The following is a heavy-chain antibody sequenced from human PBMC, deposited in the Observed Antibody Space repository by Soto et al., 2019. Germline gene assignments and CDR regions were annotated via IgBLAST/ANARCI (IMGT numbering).Heavy chain of an antibody. D-gene: IGHD4-17*01. J-gene: IGHJ4*02. CDR3: ARVSPADYGGAFDY. V-gene: IGHV1-3*01. CDR2: INAGNGNT. CDR1: GYTFTSYA. Sequence: GASVKVSCKASGYTFTSYAMHWVRQAPGQRLEWMGWINAGNGNTKYSQKFQGRVTITRDTSASTAYMELSSLRSEDTAVYYCARVSPADYGGAFDYWGQGTLVTVSS.